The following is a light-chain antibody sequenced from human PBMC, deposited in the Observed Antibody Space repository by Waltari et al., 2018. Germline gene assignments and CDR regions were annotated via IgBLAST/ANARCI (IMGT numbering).Light chain of an antibody. J-gene: IGLJ2*01. CDR2: DVI. CDR3: SSYTSSSTFAVV. V-gene: IGLV2-14*03. CDR1: SRDIGGYKY. Sequence: QSALTQPASVSGSPGQSITISCTGTSRDIGGYKYVSWHQQQPGKAPKLMIYDVIKRPSGVSNRFSAAKSGNTASLTISGLQAEDEADYYCSSYTSSSTFAVVFGGGTKVTVL.